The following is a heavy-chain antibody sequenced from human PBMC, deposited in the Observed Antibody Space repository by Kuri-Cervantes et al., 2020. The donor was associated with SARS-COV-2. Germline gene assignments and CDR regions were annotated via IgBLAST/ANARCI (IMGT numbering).Heavy chain of an antibody. CDR3: AREGVDIVGAPHDAFDI. V-gene: IGHV3-7*01. CDR1: GFTFSSYW. D-gene: IGHD1-26*01. Sequence: ETLSLTCAASGFTFSSYWMSWVRQAPGKGLEWVANIKQDGSEKYYVDSVKGRFTISRDNAKNSLYLQMNSLRAEDTAVYYCAREGVDIVGAPHDAFDIWGQGTMVTVSS. CDR2: IKQDGSEK. J-gene: IGHJ3*02.